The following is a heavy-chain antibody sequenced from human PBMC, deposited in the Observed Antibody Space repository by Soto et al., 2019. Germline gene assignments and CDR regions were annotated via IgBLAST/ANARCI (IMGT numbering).Heavy chain of an antibody. D-gene: IGHD3-3*01. V-gene: IGHV4-59*01. Sequence: SQTVPRTGNVSCGSKSRNYCRWNRQPKGKGLEWIGYIFHSGSTTYNPSLKSRVTMSVDTSKNQCSLNLSSVTAADTAVYYCARVDFDFWSGPSRSNYGLDVRGQRPMVSGPS. J-gene: IGHJ6*01. CDR3: ARVDFDFWSGPSRSNYGLDV. CDR1: CGSKSRNY. CDR2: IFHSGST.